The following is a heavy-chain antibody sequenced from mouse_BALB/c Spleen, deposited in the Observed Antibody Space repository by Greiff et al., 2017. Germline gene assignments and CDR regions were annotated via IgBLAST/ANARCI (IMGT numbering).Heavy chain of an antibody. V-gene: IGHV1-7*01. CDR3: ARTGVLRPLMDY. CDR1: GYTFTSYW. CDR2: INPSTGYT. Sequence: QVQLQQPGAELVKPGASVKLSCKASGYTFTSYWMHWVKQRPGQGLEWIGYINPSTGYTEYNQKFKDKATLTADKSSSTAYMQLRSLTSEDSAVYYCARTGVLRPLMDYWGQGTSVTVSS. D-gene: IGHD1-2*01. J-gene: IGHJ4*01.